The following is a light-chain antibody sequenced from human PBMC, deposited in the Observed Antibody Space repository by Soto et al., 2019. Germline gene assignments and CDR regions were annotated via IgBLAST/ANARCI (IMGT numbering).Light chain of an antibody. J-gene: IGKJ1*01. CDR3: MQAIQAPRT. CDR2: LGS. V-gene: IGKV2-28*01. Sequence: DIVLTQSPLSLPVTPGEPASISCRSSQSLLHSNGNIYLDWYLQKPGQSPQLLIYLGSIRASGVPDRISGSGSGTDFTLRITRVEAEDIGVYYSMQAIQAPRTFGLGTKV. CDR1: QSLLHSNGNIY.